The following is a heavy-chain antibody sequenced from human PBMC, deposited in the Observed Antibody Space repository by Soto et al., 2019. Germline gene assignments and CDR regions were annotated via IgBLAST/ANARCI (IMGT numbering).Heavy chain of an antibody. Sequence: EVQLLESGGGLVQPGVSLRLSCAASGFTFSYYWMHWVRQAPGMGLVWVSRIHSDGSSTTYADSLKGRFTISRDNARNTLYLQMTSLRAEDTAVYYCARGDRGAFDLWGQGTVLTVSS. CDR1: GFTFSYYW. CDR3: ARGDRGAFDL. CDR2: IHSDGSST. V-gene: IGHV3-74*01. J-gene: IGHJ3*01. D-gene: IGHD1-26*01.